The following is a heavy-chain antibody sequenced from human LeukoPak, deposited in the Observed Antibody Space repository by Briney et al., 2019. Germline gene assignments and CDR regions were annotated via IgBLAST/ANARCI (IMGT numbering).Heavy chain of an antibody. Sequence: SETLSLTCTVSGGSISSYYWSWLRQPPGKGLEWNGYIYYNGSTNYNPPLKSRVSISVDTSKNQFSLKLSSVTAADTAVYYCARESGYDRDFDYWGQGTLVTVSS. J-gene: IGHJ4*02. CDR1: GGSISSYY. CDR2: IYYNGST. D-gene: IGHD5-12*01. V-gene: IGHV4-59*01. CDR3: ARESGYDRDFDY.